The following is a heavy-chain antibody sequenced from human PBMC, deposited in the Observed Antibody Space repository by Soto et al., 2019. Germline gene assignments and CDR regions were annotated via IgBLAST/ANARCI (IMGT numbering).Heavy chain of an antibody. J-gene: IGHJ4*02. V-gene: IGHV4-34*01. D-gene: IGHD5-18*01. CDR3: ARGVDTAMVNPLTGGNYFDY. Sequence: PSETLSLTCAVYGGSFSGYYWSWIRRPPGKGLEWIGEINHSGSTNYNPSLKSRVTISVDTSKNQFSLKLSSVTAADTAVYYCARGVDTAMVNPLTGGNYFDYWGQGTLVTVSS. CDR2: INHSGST. CDR1: GGSFSGYY.